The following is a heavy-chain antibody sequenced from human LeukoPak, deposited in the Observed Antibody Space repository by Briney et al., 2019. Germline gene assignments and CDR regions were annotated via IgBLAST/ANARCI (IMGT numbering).Heavy chain of an antibody. CDR1: GFTFSSYG. CDR3: ARDSLYSSSWRYFDY. V-gene: IGHV3-33*01. J-gene: IGHJ4*02. D-gene: IGHD6-13*01. Sequence: PGGSLRLSCAASGFTFSSYGMPWVRQAPGKGLEWVAVIWYDGSNKYYADSVKGRFTISRDNSKNTLYLQMNSLRAEDTAVYYCARDSLYSSSWRYFDYWGQGTLVTVSS. CDR2: IWYDGSNK.